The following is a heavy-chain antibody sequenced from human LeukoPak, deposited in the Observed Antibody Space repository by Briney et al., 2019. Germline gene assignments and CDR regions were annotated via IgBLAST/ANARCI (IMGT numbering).Heavy chain of an antibody. V-gene: IGHV3-11*06. CDR1: GFTFSDYY. CDR3: ARKMKTGDRVGTFDI. J-gene: IGHJ3*02. Sequence: GGSLRLSCAASGFTFSDYYMSWIHQAPGKGLEWVSYISSSSSYTNYADSVKGRFTISRDNAKNSLYLQMNSLTAEDTAVYYCARKMKTGDRVGTFDIWGQGIMVTVSS. CDR2: ISSSSSYT. D-gene: IGHD1-1*01.